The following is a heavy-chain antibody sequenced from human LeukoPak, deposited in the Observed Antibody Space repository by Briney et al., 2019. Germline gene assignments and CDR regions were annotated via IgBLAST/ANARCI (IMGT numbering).Heavy chain of an antibody. D-gene: IGHD2-21*01. CDR2: IKEDGGEI. V-gene: IGHV3-7*02. J-gene: IGHJ3*02. CDR1: GFTFSIYW. Sequence: PGRSPRLSCAASGFTFSIYWMSWVRQAPGKGLEWVASIKEDGGEIHYVDSVKGRFTISRDNAKNSLYLQMNSLRAEDTAVYYCETYSAFDIWGHGTMVTVSS. CDR3: ETYSAFDI.